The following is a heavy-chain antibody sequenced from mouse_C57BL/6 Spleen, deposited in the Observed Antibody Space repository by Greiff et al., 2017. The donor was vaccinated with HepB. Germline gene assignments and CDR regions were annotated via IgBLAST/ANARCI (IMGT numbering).Heavy chain of an antibody. CDR1: GFTFSSYT. D-gene: IGHD1-1*01. CDR2: ISGGGGNT. J-gene: IGHJ1*03. V-gene: IGHV5-9*01. Sequence: EVKLMESGGGLVKPGGSLKLSCAASGFTFSSYTMSWVRQTPEKRLEWVATISGGGGNTYYPDSVKGRFTISRDNAKNTLYLQMSSLRSEDTALYYCARRAVVAHWYFDVWGTGTTVTVSS. CDR3: ARRAVVAHWYFDV.